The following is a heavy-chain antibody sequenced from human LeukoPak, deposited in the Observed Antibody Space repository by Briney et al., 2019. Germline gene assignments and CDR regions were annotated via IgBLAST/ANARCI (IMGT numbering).Heavy chain of an antibody. CDR3: AKDQVDQNYCSSTSCSRYRVHYYFDY. D-gene: IGHD2-2*01. Sequence: PGGSLRLSCAASGFTFSSYAMSWVRQAPGKGLEWVSAISGSGGSTYYADSVKGRFTISRDNSKNTLYLQMNSLRAEDTAVYYCAKDQVDQNYCSSTSCSRYRVHYYFDYWGQGTLVTVSS. CDR2: ISGSGGST. CDR1: GFTFSSYA. V-gene: IGHV3-23*01. J-gene: IGHJ4*02.